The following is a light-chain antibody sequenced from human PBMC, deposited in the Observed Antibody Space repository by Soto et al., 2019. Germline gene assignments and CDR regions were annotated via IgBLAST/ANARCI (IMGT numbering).Light chain of an antibody. CDR2: EVT. CDR3: ISYTSSRTHVI. CDR1: SSDIGGYNY. V-gene: IGLV2-14*01. J-gene: IGLJ2*01. Sequence: QSVLTQPASVSGSLGQSITISCTGTSSDIGGYNYVSWYQQHPGKAPKVMIFEVTNRPSGVSDRFSGSKSGNTASLTISGLQAEDEATYYCISYTSSRTHVIFGGGTQLTVL.